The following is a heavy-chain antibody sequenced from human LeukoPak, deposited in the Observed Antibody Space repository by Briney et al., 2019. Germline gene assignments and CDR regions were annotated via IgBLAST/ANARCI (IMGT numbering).Heavy chain of an antibody. CDR3: AKAHPDVFGEIDY. D-gene: IGHD3-10*02. Sequence: GGSLRLSCAASGFTFSSYAMHWVRQAPGKGLQWVAVISYDGSNRYYADSVKGRFTISRDNSKNTLYLQMNSLRAEDTAVYYCAKAHPDVFGEIDYWGQGTLVTVSS. V-gene: IGHV3-30*04. CDR1: GFTFSSYA. CDR2: ISYDGSNR. J-gene: IGHJ4*02.